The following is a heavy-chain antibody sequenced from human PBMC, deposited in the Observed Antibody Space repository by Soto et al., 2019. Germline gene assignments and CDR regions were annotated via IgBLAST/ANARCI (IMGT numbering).Heavy chain of an antibody. CDR3: ARVFITLIALNWLDP. D-gene: IGHD3-22*01. Sequence: LRLSCAASGFTFSSHAMRWVRQAPGKGLEWLALISYDGSSQYYADSVKGRFTVSRDSSKNTLYLQMNSLRPEDTAVYYCARVFITLIALNWLDPWGQGTLVTVSS. CDR1: GFTFSSHA. CDR2: ISYDGSSQ. V-gene: IGHV3-30-3*01. J-gene: IGHJ5*02.